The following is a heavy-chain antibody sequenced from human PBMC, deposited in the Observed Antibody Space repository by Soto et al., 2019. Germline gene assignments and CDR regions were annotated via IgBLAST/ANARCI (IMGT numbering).Heavy chain of an antibody. CDR3: ARDSEEELPPYMIDY. CDR1: GFAFRSYG. J-gene: IGHJ4*02. D-gene: IGHD1-1*01. Sequence: VQLVESGGGVVQPGRSLRLSCAPSGFAFRSYGMHWVRQAPGNGLEWVAVISYDGSNQYYADSVKGRFTISRDNSRSTLYLQMSSLRAEDTAMYSCARDSEEELPPYMIDYWGQGTQVTVSS. V-gene: IGHV3-30*03. CDR2: ISYDGSNQ.